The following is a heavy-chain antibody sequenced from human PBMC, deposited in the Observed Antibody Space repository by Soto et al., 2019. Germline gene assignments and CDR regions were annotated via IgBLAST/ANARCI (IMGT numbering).Heavy chain of an antibody. CDR3: AKEYGRLDY. CDR2: ISSSSGYT. Sequence: PWWSLRLSCSASGFTFSDYYMSWIRQAPGKGLEWVSYISSSSGYTNYADSVKGRFTISRDNAKNSLYLQMNSLRAEDTAVYYCAKEYGRLDYWGQGTLVTVSS. D-gene: IGHD4-17*01. V-gene: IGHV3-11*06. CDR1: GFTFSDYY. J-gene: IGHJ4*02.